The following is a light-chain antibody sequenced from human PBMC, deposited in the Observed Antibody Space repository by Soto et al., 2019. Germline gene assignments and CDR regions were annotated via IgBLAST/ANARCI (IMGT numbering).Light chain of an antibody. CDR3: AAWDASLNGTSYV. CDR2: SNN. CDR1: SSNIGSNT. V-gene: IGLV1-44*01. Sequence: QSVLTQPPSASGTPGQRVTISCSGSSSNIGSNTVNWYQQLPGTAPKLLIYSNNQRPSGVPGRSSGSKSGTSASPAISRLQAEDEDDDDCAAWDASLNGTSYVFGTGTKLTVL. J-gene: IGLJ1*01.